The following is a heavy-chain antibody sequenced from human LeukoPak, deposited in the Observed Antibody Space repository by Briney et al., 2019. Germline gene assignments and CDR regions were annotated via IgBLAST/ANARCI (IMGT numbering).Heavy chain of an antibody. CDR3: ARPYSSGWYGAFDI. J-gene: IGHJ3*02. D-gene: IGHD6-19*01. CDR1: GGSLSNYY. V-gene: IGHV4-59*08. CDR2: VYFSGST. Sequence: PSETLSLTCTVSGGSLSNYYWSWIRQAPGKGLEWIGYVYFSGSTNYNPSLKSRVSISVDTSKNQFSLKLSSVTAADTAVYYCARPYSSGWYGAFDIWGQGTMVTVSS.